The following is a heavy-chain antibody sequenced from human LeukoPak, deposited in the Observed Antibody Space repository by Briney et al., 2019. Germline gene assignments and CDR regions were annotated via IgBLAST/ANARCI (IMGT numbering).Heavy chain of an antibody. CDR1: GFIVTSAW. CDR3: TSDLRWESYFDY. Sequence: GGSLRLSCAASGFIVTSAWMNLVRQAPGKGLDWVGRIKSKTDGGAIDYAAPVKGRFTMSTDDSKNTLYLHMNSLKTEDTATYFCTSDLRWESYFDYWGQGTLVTVSS. CDR2: IKSKTDGGAI. D-gene: IGHD1-26*01. J-gene: IGHJ4*02. V-gene: IGHV3-15*01.